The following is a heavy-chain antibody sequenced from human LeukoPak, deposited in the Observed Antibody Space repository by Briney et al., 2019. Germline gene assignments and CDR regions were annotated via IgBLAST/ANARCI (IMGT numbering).Heavy chain of an antibody. J-gene: IGHJ3*02. V-gene: IGHV4-59*01. CDR1: GGSISSYY. Sequence: SETLSLTCTVSGGSISSYYWSWIRQPPGKGLEWIGYIYYSGSTNYNPSLKSRVTISVDTSKNQFSLKLSSVTAADTAVYYCARVGNYDFWSGYPHDAFDIWGQGTMVTVSS. CDR3: ARVGNYDFWSGYPHDAFDI. D-gene: IGHD3-3*01. CDR2: IYYSGST.